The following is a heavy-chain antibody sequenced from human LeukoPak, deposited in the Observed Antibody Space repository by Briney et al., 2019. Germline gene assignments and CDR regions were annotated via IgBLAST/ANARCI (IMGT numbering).Heavy chain of an antibody. CDR1: GFTFSSYG. D-gene: IGHD3-22*01. CDR3: ARDGDYYDSSGYYSP. Sequence: GGSLRLSCAASGFTFSSYGMHWVRQAPGKGLEWVAVIWYDGSNKYYADSVKGRFTISRDNSKNTLYLQMNSLRAEDTAVYYCARDGDYYDSSGYYSPWGQGTLVTVSS. CDR2: IWYDGSNK. V-gene: IGHV3-33*01. J-gene: IGHJ5*02.